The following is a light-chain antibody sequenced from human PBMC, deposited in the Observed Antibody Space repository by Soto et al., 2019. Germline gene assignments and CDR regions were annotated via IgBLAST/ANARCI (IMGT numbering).Light chain of an antibody. V-gene: IGLV1-40*01. CDR1: SSNIGAGYD. CDR3: QSYDSSLSGYV. J-gene: IGLJ1*01. CDR2: GNS. Sequence: QSVLTQPPSVSGAPGQRVTISCTGSSSNIGAGYDVHWYQQLPGTAPKVLIYGNSNRPSGVPDRFSGSKSGTSASLAITGLQAEDAADYSCQSYDSSLSGYVFGSGTKVTVL.